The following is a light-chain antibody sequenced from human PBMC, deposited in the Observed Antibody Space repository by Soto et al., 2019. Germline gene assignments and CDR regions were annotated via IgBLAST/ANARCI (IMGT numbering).Light chain of an antibody. CDR2: SSN. V-gene: IGLV1-47*02. CDR3: AAWDDSLSCPV. J-gene: IGLJ3*02. Sequence: QSVLTQPPSASGTPGQRVTISCSGSSSNIGSNYVYWYQQLPGTAPKLLIYSSNQRPSGVPDRFSGSKSGTSASLAISGLRSEDEADYYCAAWDDSLSCPVFGGGTKLPVL. CDR1: SSNIGSNY.